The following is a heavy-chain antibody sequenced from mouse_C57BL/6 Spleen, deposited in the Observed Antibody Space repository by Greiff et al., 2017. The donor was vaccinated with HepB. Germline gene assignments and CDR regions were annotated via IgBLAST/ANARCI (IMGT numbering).Heavy chain of an antibody. V-gene: IGHV10-3*01. Sequence: EVQLVESGGGLVQPKGSLKLSCAASGFTFNTYAMHWVRQAPGKGLEWVARIRSKSSNYATYYADSVKDRFTISRDDSQSMLYLQMNNLKTEDTAMYYCVREGIYYGSSYGYFDYWGQGTTLTVSS. CDR1: GFTFNTYA. J-gene: IGHJ2*01. CDR3: VREGIYYGSSYGYFDY. CDR2: IRSKSSNYAT. D-gene: IGHD1-1*01.